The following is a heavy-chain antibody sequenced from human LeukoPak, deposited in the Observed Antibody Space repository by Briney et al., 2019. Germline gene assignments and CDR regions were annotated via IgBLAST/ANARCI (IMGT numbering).Heavy chain of an antibody. CDR1: GFTFSSSA. CDR2: ISGSGGNT. V-gene: IGHV3-23*01. Sequence: GGSLRLSCAASGFTFSSSAMSWVRQAPGKGLEWVSGISGSGGNTYYADSVKGRFTISRDNSKNTLYLQMNSLRAEDTAVYYCAKDGKTRNWNYFQAKPVYWGQGTLVTVSS. CDR3: AKDGKTRNWNYFQAKPVY. D-gene: IGHD1-7*01. J-gene: IGHJ4*02.